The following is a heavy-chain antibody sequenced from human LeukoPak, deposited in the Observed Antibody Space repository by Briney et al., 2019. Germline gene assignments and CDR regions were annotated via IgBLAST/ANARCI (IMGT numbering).Heavy chain of an antibody. Sequence: SETLSLTCTVSGGSISSYYWSWIRQPPGKGLEWIGYIYYSGSTNYNPSLKSRVTISVDTSKNQFSLKLSSVTAADTAVYYCARARSGITIFGVVPNWFDPWGQGTLVTVS. CDR3: ARARSGITIFGVVPNWFDP. CDR2: IYYSGST. CDR1: GGSISSYY. J-gene: IGHJ5*02. D-gene: IGHD3-3*01. V-gene: IGHV4-59*01.